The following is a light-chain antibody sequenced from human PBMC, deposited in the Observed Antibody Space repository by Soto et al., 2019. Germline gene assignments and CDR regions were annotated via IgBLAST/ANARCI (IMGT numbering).Light chain of an antibody. CDR2: GAS. Sequence: EIVFTQSPSTLSLSTGERATLSCRASQSVDRYLVLYQQRPGQAPRLLIFGASNRATGIPARFSGSGSGTDFTLTISSLEPEDFAVYYCQQRSNWPRLTFGGGTKVDIK. J-gene: IGKJ4*01. V-gene: IGKV3-11*01. CDR1: QSVDRY. CDR3: QQRSNWPRLT.